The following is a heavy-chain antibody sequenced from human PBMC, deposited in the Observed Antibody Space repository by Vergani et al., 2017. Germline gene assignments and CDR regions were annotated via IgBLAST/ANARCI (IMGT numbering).Heavy chain of an antibody. D-gene: IGHD2-21*01. CDR2: IYTSGST. J-gene: IGHJ3*01. CDR1: GGSFSTGGRS. CDR3: ARDGGEYDKDALDV. V-gene: IGHV4-61*02. Sequence: QLHLQESGPGLVKPSETLSLTCTVSGGSFSTGGRSWTWLRQSAGKGLEWIGRIYTSGSTNYNPSLRSRASMSVDASKKHFSLKLTSGTAADTAVYYCARDGGEYDKDALDVWGQGTKVTVTS.